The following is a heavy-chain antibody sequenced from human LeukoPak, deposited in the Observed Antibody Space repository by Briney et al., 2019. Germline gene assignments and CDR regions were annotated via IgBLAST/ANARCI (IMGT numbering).Heavy chain of an antibody. CDR3: ARRAPTVVTQQGYYYYMDV. V-gene: IGHV1-18*01. Sequence: ASVKVSCKASGYTFTSYGISWVRQAPGQGLEWMGWITAYNGNTNYAQKLQGRVTMTTDTSTSTAYMELRSLRSDDTAVYYCARRAPTVVTQQGYYYYMDVWGKGTTVTISS. CDR2: ITAYNGNT. D-gene: IGHD4-23*01. CDR1: GYTFTSYG. J-gene: IGHJ6*03.